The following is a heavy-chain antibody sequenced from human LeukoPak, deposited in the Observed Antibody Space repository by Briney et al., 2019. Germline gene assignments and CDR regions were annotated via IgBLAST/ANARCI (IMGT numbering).Heavy chain of an antibody. CDR3: AREASYSSSWYGGEFDY. CDR1: GFTFSSYS. J-gene: IGHJ4*02. D-gene: IGHD6-13*01. Sequence: GGSLRLSCAASGFTFSSYSMNWVRQAPGKGLEWVSYISSSSSTIYYADSVKGRFTISRDNAKNSLYLQMNSLRAEDTAVYYCAREASYSSSWYGGEFDYWGQGTLVTVSS. V-gene: IGHV3-48*04. CDR2: ISSSSSTI.